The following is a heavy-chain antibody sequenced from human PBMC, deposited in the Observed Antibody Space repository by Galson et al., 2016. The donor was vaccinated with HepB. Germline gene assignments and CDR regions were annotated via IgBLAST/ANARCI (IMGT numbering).Heavy chain of an antibody. J-gene: IGHJ4*02. CDR3: AREEWGGISPQSYLDF. D-gene: IGHD1-26*01. CDR1: GFTFKKHT. CDR2: MHAANGNT. Sequence: SVKVSCKASGFTFKKHTIHWVRQAPGQRLEWMGWMHAANGNTEYSQKFHIRITMTKDATAGTAYMELSSLTSEDTGVYYCAREEWGGISPQSYLDFWGQGTLVTVS. V-gene: IGHV1-3*01.